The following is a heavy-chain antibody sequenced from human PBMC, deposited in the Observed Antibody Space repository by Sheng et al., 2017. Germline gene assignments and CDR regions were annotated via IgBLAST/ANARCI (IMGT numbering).Heavy chain of an antibody. CDR2: IYDDGGGT. V-gene: IGHV3-33*08. Sequence: VQLVESGGGLVKPGGSLRLSCAASGFTFSSYGMHWVRQAPGKGLEWVALIYDDGGGTYYADSVKGRFTISRDNSKNTLYLQMSSVRAEDTAVYYCARDDKRPGNAFDVWGQGTMATFS. J-gene: IGHJ3*01. CDR1: GFTFSSYG. CDR3: ARDDKRPGNAFDV.